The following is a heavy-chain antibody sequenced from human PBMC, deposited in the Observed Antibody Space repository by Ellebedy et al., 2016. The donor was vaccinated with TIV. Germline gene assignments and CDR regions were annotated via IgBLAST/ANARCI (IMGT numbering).Heavy chain of an antibody. CDR1: GYSFTSYW. V-gene: IGHV5-51*01. Sequence: GESLKISCKGSGYSFTSYWIGWVRQMPGKGLEWMGFIYPGDTDTRYSPFFQAQVTHSAYKSISTAYLQGGSLKASETAMYYCARHQVKGYYGSGNSFDPWGQGTLVTVSS. CDR2: IYPGDTDT. J-gene: IGHJ5*02. D-gene: IGHD3-10*01. CDR3: ARHQVKGYYGSGNSFDP.